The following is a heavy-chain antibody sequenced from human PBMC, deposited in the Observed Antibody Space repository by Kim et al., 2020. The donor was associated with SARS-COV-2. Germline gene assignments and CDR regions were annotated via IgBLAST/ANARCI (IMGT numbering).Heavy chain of an antibody. CDR2: IYYSGST. CDR1: GGSISSGGYY. D-gene: IGHD3-10*01. V-gene: IGHV4-31*03. Sequence: SETLSLTCTVSGGSISSGGYYWSWIRQHPGKGLEWIGYIYYSGSTYYNPSLKSRVTISVDTSKNQFSLKLSSVTAADTAVYYCASGGILWFGEPANFDYWGQGTLVTVSS. J-gene: IGHJ4*02. CDR3: ASGGILWFGEPANFDY.